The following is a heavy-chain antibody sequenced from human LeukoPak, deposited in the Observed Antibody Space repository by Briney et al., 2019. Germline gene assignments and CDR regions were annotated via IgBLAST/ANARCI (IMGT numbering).Heavy chain of an antibody. V-gene: IGHV3-7*01. Sequence: GGSLRLSCAASGFIFTNYFMSWVRQAPGKGLEWVASIKHDGSEKYYVDSVKGRFTVSRDNARNSLYLQMNSLRAEDTAVYYCARESAGTISLVDFDYWGQGTLVTVSS. CDR2: IKHDGSEK. CDR3: ARESAGTISLVDFDY. CDR1: GFIFTNYF. J-gene: IGHJ4*02. D-gene: IGHD1-7*01.